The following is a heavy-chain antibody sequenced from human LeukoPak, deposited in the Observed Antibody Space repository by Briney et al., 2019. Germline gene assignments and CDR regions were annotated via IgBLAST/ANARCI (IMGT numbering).Heavy chain of an antibody. CDR2: ISSSGSTI. J-gene: IGHJ4*02. CDR3: ARSHGSFTFDY. D-gene: IGHD6-13*01. CDR1: GFTFSSYE. V-gene: IGHV3-48*03. Sequence: PGGSLRLSXAASGFTFSSYEMNWVRQAPGKGLEWVSYISSSGSTIYYADSVKGRFTISRDNAKNSLYLQMNSLRAEDTAVYYCARSHGSFTFDYWGQGTLVTVSS.